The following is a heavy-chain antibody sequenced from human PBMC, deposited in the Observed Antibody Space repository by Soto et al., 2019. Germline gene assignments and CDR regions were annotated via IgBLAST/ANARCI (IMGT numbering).Heavy chain of an antibody. V-gene: IGHV1-2*04. CDR1: GYIFTDYY. D-gene: IGHD1-26*01. CDR3: AREGSRSSHHRCSDG. CDR2: INPKGGGT. J-gene: IGHJ6*02. Sequence: ASVKVSCKASGYIFTDYYMHWVRQAPGQGLEWMGWINPKGGGTNYARKFQGWVTMTRDTSMSTVYMELSRLRSDDTAVSSCAREGSRSSHHRCSDGWRRLTTGTFAS.